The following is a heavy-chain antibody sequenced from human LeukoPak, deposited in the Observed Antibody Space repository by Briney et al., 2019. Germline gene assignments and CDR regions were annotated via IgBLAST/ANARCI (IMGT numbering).Heavy chain of an antibody. CDR2: IKQDGSEK. CDR3: ARDGDIVVVPAAMPYSFDY. D-gene: IGHD2-2*01. Sequence: GGSLRLSCAASGFTFSSYWMSWVRQAPGKGLEWVANIKQDGSEKYYVDSVKGRFTIPRDNAKNSLYLQMNSLRAEDTAVYYCARDGDIVVVPAAMPYSFDYWGQGTLVTVSS. CDR1: GFTFSSYW. J-gene: IGHJ4*02. V-gene: IGHV3-7*01.